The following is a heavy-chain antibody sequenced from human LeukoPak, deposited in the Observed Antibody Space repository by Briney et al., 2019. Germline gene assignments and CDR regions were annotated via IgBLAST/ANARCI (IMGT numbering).Heavy chain of an antibody. V-gene: IGHV3-11*01. D-gene: IGHD5-12*01. CDR1: GFTFSDYY. CDR2: ISSSGSTI. CDR3: ALGLDVETTTRNYAAWFDP. Sequence: GGSLRLSFAASGFTFSDYYMSWIRQAPGKGLEWVSYISSSGSTIYYADSVKGRFTISRDNSKNTLYLQMNSLRAEDTAVYYCALGLDVETTTRNYAAWFDPWGQGTLVTVSS. J-gene: IGHJ5*02.